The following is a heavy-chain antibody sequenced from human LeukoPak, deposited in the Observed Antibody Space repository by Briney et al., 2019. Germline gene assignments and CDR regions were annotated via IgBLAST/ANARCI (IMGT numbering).Heavy chain of an antibody. J-gene: IGHJ4*02. CDR1: GGSISSYY. D-gene: IGHD3-22*01. Sequence: SETLSLTCTVSGGSISSYYWSWIRQPPGKGLEWIGYIYYSGSTYYNPSLKSRVTISVDTSKNQFSLKLSSVTAADTAVYYCARDIDSSGYSYWGQGTLVTVSS. CDR2: IYYSGST. CDR3: ARDIDSSGYSY. V-gene: IGHV4-59*12.